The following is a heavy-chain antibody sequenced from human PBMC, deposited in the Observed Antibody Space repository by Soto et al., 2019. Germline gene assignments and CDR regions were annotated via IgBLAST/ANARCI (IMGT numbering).Heavy chain of an antibody. V-gene: IGHV1-46*03. Sequence: ASVKVSCKASGYTFTSYYMHWVRQAPGQGLEWMGIINPSGGSTSYAQKFQGRVTMTRDTSTSTVYMELSSLRSEDTAVYYFARDLRILWFGELSSRFDYWGQGTLVTVSS. CDR1: GYTFTSYY. D-gene: IGHD3-10*01. CDR2: INPSGGST. CDR3: ARDLRILWFGELSSRFDY. J-gene: IGHJ4*02.